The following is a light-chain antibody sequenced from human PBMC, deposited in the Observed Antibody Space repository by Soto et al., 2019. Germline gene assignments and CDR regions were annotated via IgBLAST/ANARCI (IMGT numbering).Light chain of an antibody. V-gene: IGKV3-11*01. CDR1: QSVSSL. J-gene: IGKJ3*01. Sequence: EIVLTQSPATLSLSPGERAALSCRASQSVSSLLAWYQQKPGQAPRLLIYAASNRATGIPARFSGSGSGTDFTLTISSLEPEDFAVYYCHQRSYWPPSFGPGNTVEIK. CDR3: HQRSYWPPS. CDR2: AAS.